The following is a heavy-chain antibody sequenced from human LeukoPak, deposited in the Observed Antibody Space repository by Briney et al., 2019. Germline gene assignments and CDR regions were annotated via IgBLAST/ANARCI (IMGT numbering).Heavy chain of an antibody. CDR2: IYYSGST. D-gene: IGHD3-9*01. CDR3: ARDDILTGIDY. Sequence: SETLSLTCTVYGGSISSYYWSWIRQPPGKGLEWIGYIYYSGSTNYNPSLKSRVTISVDTSKNQFSLKLSSVTAADTAVYYCARDDILTGIDYWGQGTLVTVSS. CDR1: GGSISSYY. V-gene: IGHV4-59*01. J-gene: IGHJ4*02.